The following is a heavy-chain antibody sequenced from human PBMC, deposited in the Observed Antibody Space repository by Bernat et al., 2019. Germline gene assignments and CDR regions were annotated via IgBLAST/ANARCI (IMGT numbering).Heavy chain of an antibody. CDR2: IIPSFGTA. CDR3: ATALAARLYAFDI. Sequence: QAQLVQSGAEVKKPGSSVKVSCKASGGTFSSYAISWVRQAPGQGLEWMGGIIPSFGTANYAQKFQGRVTSTADESTSTAYRELSRLGYEDAAVYYCATALAARLYAFDIWGQGTMVTVSS. D-gene: IGHD6-6*01. V-gene: IGHV1-69*01. J-gene: IGHJ3*02. CDR1: GGTFSSYA.